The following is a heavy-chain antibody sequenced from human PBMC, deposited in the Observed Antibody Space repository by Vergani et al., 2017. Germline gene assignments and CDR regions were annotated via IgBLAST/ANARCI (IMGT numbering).Heavy chain of an antibody. D-gene: IGHD6-13*01. Sequence: QLQLQESGPGLVKPSETLSLTCTVSGGSISSSSYYWGWIRQPPGKGLEWIGSIYYSGSTYYNPSLKSRVTISVDTSKNPFSLKLSSVTAADTSVYYCAITNSSSWYGDNWFDPWGQGTLVTVSS. CDR2: IYYSGST. V-gene: IGHV4-39*01. CDR3: AITNSSSWYGDNWFDP. J-gene: IGHJ5*02. CDR1: GGSISSSSYY.